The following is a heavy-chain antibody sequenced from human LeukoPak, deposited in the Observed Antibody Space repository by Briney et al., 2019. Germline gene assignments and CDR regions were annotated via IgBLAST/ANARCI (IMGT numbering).Heavy chain of an antibody. Sequence: SETLSPTCTVSGGSISSGTYYWPWIRQPAGRGLEWIVRIYTTGSTNYNPSLKSRVTMSTDTSKNQFSLKLSSVTAADTAVYYCARVTTGGYYNCWGQGTLVTVSS. CDR2: IYTTGST. V-gene: IGHV4-61*02. J-gene: IGHJ4*02. D-gene: IGHD3-22*01. CDR1: GGSISSGTYY. CDR3: ARVTTGGYYNC.